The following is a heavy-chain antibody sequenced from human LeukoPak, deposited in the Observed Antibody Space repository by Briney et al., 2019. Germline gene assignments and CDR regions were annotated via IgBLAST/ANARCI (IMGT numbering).Heavy chain of an antibody. Sequence: SETLSLTCTVSGGSISSYYWSWIRQPAGKGLEWIGRIYTSGSTNYNPSLKSRVTMSVDTSKNQFSLKLSSVTAADTAMYYCARDGKLLEWLLFDDYFDYWGQGTLVTVSS. V-gene: IGHV4-4*07. D-gene: IGHD3-3*01. CDR2: IYTSGST. J-gene: IGHJ4*02. CDR1: GGSISSYY. CDR3: ARDGKLLEWLLFDDYFDY.